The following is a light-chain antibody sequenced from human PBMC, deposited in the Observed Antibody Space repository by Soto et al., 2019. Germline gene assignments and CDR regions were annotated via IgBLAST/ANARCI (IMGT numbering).Light chain of an antibody. CDR1: QSVSSSY. CDR2: GAS. Sequence: EIVLTQSPGTLSLSPGERATLSCRASQSVSSSYLAWYQQKPGQAPRLLIYGASSRATGVRDRFSGSGSGTDFTLTISRLEPEDFAVYYCQQYTTSPPAYTFGQGTKLEIK. CDR3: QQYTTSPPAYT. J-gene: IGKJ2*01. V-gene: IGKV3-20*01.